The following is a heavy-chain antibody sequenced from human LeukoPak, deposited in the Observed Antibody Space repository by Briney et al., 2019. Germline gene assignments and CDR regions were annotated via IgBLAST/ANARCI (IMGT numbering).Heavy chain of an antibody. D-gene: IGHD3-22*01. CDR1: GGSISSYY. J-gene: IGHJ4*02. CDR2: IYTSGST. CDR3: ARHKPEYYYDSSGYSPDFDY. Sequence: SETLSLTCTVSGGSISSYYWSWIRQPPGKGPEWIGYIYTSGSTNYNPSLKSRVTISVDTSKNQFSLKLSSVTAADTAVYYCARHKPEYYYDSSGYSPDFDYWGQGTLVTDSS. V-gene: IGHV4-4*09.